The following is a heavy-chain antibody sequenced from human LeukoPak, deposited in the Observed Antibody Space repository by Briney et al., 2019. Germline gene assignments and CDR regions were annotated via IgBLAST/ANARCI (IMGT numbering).Heavy chain of an antibody. CDR3: ARDRSYYYDSSGYYNY. J-gene: IGHJ4*02. CDR2: ISSSGSTI. V-gene: IGHV3-11*01. D-gene: IGHD3-22*01. Sequence: GGSLRLSCAASGFTFSDYYMSWIRQAPGKGLEWVSYISSSGSTIYYADSVKGRFTISSDNAKNSLYLQMNSLRAEDTAVYYCARDRSYYYDSSGYYNYWGQGTLVTVSS. CDR1: GFTFSDYY.